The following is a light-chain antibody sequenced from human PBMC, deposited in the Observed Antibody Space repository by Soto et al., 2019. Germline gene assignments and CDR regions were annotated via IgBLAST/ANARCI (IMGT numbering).Light chain of an antibody. CDR3: QQYNNWPLYT. Sequence: EIVMTQSPATLSVSPGERDTLSCRASQTVSSNLAWYQQKPGQAPRLLIYGASTRATGIPGRFSGSGSGTEFTLTISSLQSEDFAVYYCQQYNNWPLYTFGRGPRWIS. CDR1: QTVSSN. J-gene: IGKJ2*01. V-gene: IGKV3-15*01. CDR2: GAS.